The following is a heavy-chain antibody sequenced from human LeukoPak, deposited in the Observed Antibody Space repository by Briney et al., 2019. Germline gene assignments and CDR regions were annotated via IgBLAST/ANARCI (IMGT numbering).Heavy chain of an antibody. CDR2: ISSSGRST. Sequence: PGGSLRLSCAASGFTFRTSGMSWVRQAPGKGLEWVSYISSSGRSTYYADSVKGRFTISRDNAKNSLYLQMNSLRAEDTAVYYCARDDSAWYAYWGPGTLVTVSS. J-gene: IGHJ4*02. V-gene: IGHV3-48*04. CDR3: ARDDSAWYAY. D-gene: IGHD6-19*01. CDR1: GFTFRTSG.